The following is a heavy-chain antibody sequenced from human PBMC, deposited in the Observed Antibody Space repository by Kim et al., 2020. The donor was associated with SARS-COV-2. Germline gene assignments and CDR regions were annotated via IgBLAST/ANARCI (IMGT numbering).Heavy chain of an antibody. CDR3: ARDSYCSSTSCYLDYYGMDV. J-gene: IGHJ6*02. V-gene: IGHV3-30-3*01. Sequence: GGSLRLSCAASGFTFSSYAIHWGRQAPGKGLEWVAVISYDGSNKYYADSVKGRFTISRDNSKNTLYLQMNSLRAEDTAVYYCARDSYCSSTSCYLDYYGMDVWGQGTTVTVSS. CDR2: ISYDGSNK. CDR1: GFTFSSYA. D-gene: IGHD2-2*01.